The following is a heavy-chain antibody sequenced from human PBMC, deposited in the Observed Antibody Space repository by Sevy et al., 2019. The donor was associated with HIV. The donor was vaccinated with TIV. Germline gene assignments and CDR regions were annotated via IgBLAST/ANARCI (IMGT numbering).Heavy chain of an antibody. V-gene: IGHV1-24*01. D-gene: IGHD3-22*01. CDR3: TTMEYYHNIIGSSSGDY. Sequence: ASVKVSCKVSGYTLTKLDMHWERQAPGKGLEWMGGFDPEDDDTFYAQKFQGRVTMTEDTSTDTAYMELSSLGSEDTAVYYCTTMEYYHNIIGSSSGDYWGQGTLVTVSS. J-gene: IGHJ4*02. CDR1: GYTLTKLD. CDR2: FDPEDDDT.